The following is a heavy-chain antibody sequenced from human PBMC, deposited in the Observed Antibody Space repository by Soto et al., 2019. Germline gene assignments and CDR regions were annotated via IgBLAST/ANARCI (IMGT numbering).Heavy chain of an antibody. V-gene: IGHV3-23*01. CDR2: LSGSGGTT. CDR3: AKQRAGYGSGSDTYYFDF. D-gene: IGHD3-10*01. CDR1: GFTFNTYA. J-gene: IGHJ4*02. Sequence: EVQLLESGGGLVQPGGSLRLSCSTSGFTFNTYAMNWVRQAPGKGLEWVSALSGSGGTTYYADSVRGRFTISRDNCKNTLFLQMNSLRAEDTALYYCAKQRAGYGSGSDTYYFDFWGQGTLVTVSS.